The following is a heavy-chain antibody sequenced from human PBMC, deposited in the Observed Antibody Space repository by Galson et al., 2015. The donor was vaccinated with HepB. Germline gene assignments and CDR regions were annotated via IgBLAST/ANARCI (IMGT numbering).Heavy chain of an antibody. CDR1: GFTFSSYS. V-gene: IGHV3-21*01. J-gene: IGHJ4*02. Sequence: SLRLSCAASGFTFSSYSMNWVRQAPGKGLEWVSSISSSSSYIYYADSVKGRFTISRDNAQNSLYLQMNSLRAEDTAVYYCARVRSSGVDYWGQGTLVTVSS. CDR3: ARVRSSGVDY. D-gene: IGHD6-25*01. CDR2: ISSSSSYI.